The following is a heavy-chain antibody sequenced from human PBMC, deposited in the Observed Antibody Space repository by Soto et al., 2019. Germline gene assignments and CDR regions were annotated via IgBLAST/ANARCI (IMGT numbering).Heavy chain of an antibody. D-gene: IGHD6-6*01. J-gene: IGHJ4*02. CDR1: GFTLGTYV. Sequence: EVQLLESGGGLVQPGGSLRLSCAASGFTLGTYVMSWVRQAPGKGLEWVSGIDSGGGGTYYADSVKGRFTISRDKSKNTLSLQMNGLRAEDTAVFYCAKGPEQLVHGVFDYWGQGTLVNVSS. V-gene: IGHV3-23*01. CDR3: AKGPEQLVHGVFDY. CDR2: IDSGGGGT.